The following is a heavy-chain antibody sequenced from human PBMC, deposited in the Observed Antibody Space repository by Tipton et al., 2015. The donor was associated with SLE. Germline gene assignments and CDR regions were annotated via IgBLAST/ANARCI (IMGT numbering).Heavy chain of an antibody. V-gene: IGHV4-4*07. CDR3: ARHEVSGIGFFQQ. D-gene: IGHD6-19*01. CDR1: GGSIGGYH. CDR2: IYISGNT. Sequence: TLSLTCTVSGGSIGGYHWSWIRQPAGKGLEWIGRIYISGNTNYNPSLKSRVTMSVATSQNQFSLKLSSVTAADTAIYYCARHEVSGIGFFQQWGQGTLVTVSS. J-gene: IGHJ1*01.